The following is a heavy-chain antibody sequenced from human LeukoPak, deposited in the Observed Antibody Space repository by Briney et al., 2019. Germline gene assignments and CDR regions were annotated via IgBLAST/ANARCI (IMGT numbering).Heavy chain of an antibody. CDR3: ARGMGDYYDSSGYPEFDP. CDR2: INPNSGGT. Sequence: GASVKVSCKASGYTFTSYYMHWVRQAPGQGLEWMGRINPNSGGTNYAQKFQGRVTMTRDTSISAAYMELSRLRSDDTAVYYCARGMGDYYDSSGYPEFDPWGQGTLVTVSS. V-gene: IGHV1-2*06. D-gene: IGHD3-22*01. J-gene: IGHJ5*02. CDR1: GYTFTSYY.